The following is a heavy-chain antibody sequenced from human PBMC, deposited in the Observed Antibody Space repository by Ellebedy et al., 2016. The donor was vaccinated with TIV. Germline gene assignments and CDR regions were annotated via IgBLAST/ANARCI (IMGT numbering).Heavy chain of an antibody. D-gene: IGHD6-19*01. V-gene: IGHV1-69*13. CDR3: AIQAVAGFDY. CDR2: IIPIFGTA. CDR1: GGTFSSYA. J-gene: IGHJ4*02. Sequence: SVKVSXXASGGTFSSYAISWVRQAPGQGLEWMGGIIPIFGTANYAQKFQGRVTITADESTSTAYMELSSLRSEDTAVYYCAIQAVAGFDYWGQGTLVTVSS.